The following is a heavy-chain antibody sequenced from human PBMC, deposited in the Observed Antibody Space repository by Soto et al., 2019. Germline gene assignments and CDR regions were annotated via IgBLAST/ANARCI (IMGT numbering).Heavy chain of an antibody. Sequence: HPGGSLRLSCAASGFTFSNFGMHWARQAPGKGLEWVAVIWNDGSIKYYADFVKGRFTISRDNSKNTLFLQMSSLRTVDTAVYYCAKDTYYFDSSRYYVFASWGQGTLVTGSS. V-gene: IGHV3-33*06. J-gene: IGHJ4*02. CDR3: AKDTYYFDSSRYYVFAS. CDR2: IWNDGSIK. D-gene: IGHD3-22*01. CDR1: GFTFSNFG.